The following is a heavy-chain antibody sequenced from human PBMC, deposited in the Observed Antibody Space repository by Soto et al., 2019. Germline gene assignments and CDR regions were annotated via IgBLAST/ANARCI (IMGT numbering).Heavy chain of an antibody. J-gene: IGHJ4*02. CDR1: GGTFSSYA. CDR3: ARAGPRWELRTYYFDY. Sequence: GASVKVSCKASGGTFSSYAISWVRQAPGQGLEWMGGIIPIFGTANYAQKFQGRVTITADESTSTAYMELSSLRSEDTAVYYCARAGPRWELRTYYFDYWGQGTLVTVSS. V-gene: IGHV1-69*13. D-gene: IGHD1-26*01. CDR2: IIPIFGTA.